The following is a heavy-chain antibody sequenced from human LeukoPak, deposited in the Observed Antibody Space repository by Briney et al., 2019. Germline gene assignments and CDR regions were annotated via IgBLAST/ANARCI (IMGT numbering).Heavy chain of an antibody. D-gene: IGHD3-16*01. CDR3: ARDFGGSRDY. CDR1: EFTLSNYW. V-gene: IGHV3-74*01. CDR2: IDPHGTTI. Sequence: HPGGSLRLSCAASEFTLSNYWMHWVRQAPGMGLVWVSRIDPHGTTINYADSVNGRFTISRDNAKNTLYLQMNSLRAEDTAVYYCARDFGGSRDYWGQGTLVTVSS. J-gene: IGHJ4*02.